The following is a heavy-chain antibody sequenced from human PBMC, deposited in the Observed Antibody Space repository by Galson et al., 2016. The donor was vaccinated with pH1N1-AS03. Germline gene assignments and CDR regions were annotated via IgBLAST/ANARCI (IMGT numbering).Heavy chain of an antibody. CDR3: TRDPPILDF. J-gene: IGHJ4*02. CDR1: GFTFGDYY. Sequence: SLRLSCAASGFTFGDYYMTWVRQAPGKGLECISYIGPDSRYIEYADSVRGRFTISRDNAQNSVYLQMNSLGPEDTAIYYCTRDPPILDFWGQGTLVTVSS. CDR2: IGPDSRYI. V-gene: IGHV3-11*05.